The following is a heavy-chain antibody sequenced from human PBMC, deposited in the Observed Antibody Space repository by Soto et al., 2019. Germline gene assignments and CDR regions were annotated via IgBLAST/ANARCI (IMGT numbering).Heavy chain of an antibody. CDR1: GYTFTSYA. CDR3: AREIVPGYYMDV. CDR2: INAGNGNT. J-gene: IGHJ6*03. Sequence: ASVKVSCKASGYTFTSYAMHWVRQAPGQRLEWMGWINAGNGNTKYSQKFQGRVTITRDTSASTAYMELSSLRSEDTAVYYCAREIVPGYYMDVWGKGTTVTVSS. V-gene: IGHV1-3*01. D-gene: IGHD6-6*01.